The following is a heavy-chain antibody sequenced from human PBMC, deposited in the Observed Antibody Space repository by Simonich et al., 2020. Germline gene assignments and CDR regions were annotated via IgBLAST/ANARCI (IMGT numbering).Heavy chain of an antibody. CDR2: KKQDGSEK. V-gene: IGHV3-7*01. J-gene: IGHJ2*01. CDR1: GFTFSSYW. Sequence: EVQLVESGGGLVQPGGSLRLSCAASGFTFSSYWMSWVRQAPGKGMEWVAKKKQDGSEKYYVDSVKGRFTISRDNAKNSLYLQMNSLRAEDTAVYYCAREYSSSSDPYWYFDLWGRGTLVTVSS. CDR3: AREYSSSSDPYWYFDL. D-gene: IGHD6-6*01.